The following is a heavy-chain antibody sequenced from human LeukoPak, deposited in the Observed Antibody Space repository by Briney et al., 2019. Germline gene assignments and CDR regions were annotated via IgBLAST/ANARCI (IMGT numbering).Heavy chain of an antibody. D-gene: IGHD2-15*01. CDR2: ISTSSNYI. J-gene: IGHJ4*02. CDR1: GFTFSSYS. V-gene: IGHV3-21*06. Sequence: GGSLRLSCAASGFTFSSYSMNWVRQAQGKGPEWVSSISTSSNYIYYADSVKGRFTISRDNAKNSLYLQMNSLRAEDTAVYYCARDYCSGGSCYSFHYWGQGTLVTVSS. CDR3: ARDYCSGGSCYSFHY.